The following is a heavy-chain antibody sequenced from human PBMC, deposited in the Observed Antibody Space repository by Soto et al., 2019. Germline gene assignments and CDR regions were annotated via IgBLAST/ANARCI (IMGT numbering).Heavy chain of an antibody. CDR3: ARVGGPYGSRSYGSYYYMDV. CDR1: GGTFSSYT. Sequence: SVKVSCKASGGTFSSYTISWVRQAPGQGLEWMGRIIPILGIANYAQKFQGRVTITADKSTSTAYMELSSLRSEDTAVYYCARVGGPYGSRSYGSYYYMDVWGKGTTVTVSS. J-gene: IGHJ6*03. V-gene: IGHV1-69*02. D-gene: IGHD3-10*01. CDR2: IIPILGIA.